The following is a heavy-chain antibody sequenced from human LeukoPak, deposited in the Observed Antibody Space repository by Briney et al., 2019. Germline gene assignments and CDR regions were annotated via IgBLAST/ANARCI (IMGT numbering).Heavy chain of an antibody. Sequence: GGSLRLSCAASGFSFSTYSIHWVRQAPGKGLEWMAVISEDGINKYYTESVKGRFIISRDNSKNTLYLQMNSLRGDDTAVYYCATARSGYAILTGFLDYWGQGTLVTVSS. CDR1: GFSFSTYS. V-gene: IGHV3-30*04. CDR2: ISEDGINK. J-gene: IGHJ4*02. D-gene: IGHD3-9*01. CDR3: ATARSGYAILTGFLDY.